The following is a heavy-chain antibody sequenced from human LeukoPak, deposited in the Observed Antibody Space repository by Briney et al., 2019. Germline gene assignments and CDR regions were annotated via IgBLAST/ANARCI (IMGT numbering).Heavy chain of an antibody. V-gene: IGHV4-39*07. D-gene: IGHD3-10*01. CDR2: IYYSGST. CDR3: AYVVYGSGSNSKGDY. CDR1: GGSISSSSYY. J-gene: IGHJ4*02. Sequence: PSETLSLTCTVSGGSISSSSYYWGWIRQPPGKGLEWIGSIYYSGSTYYNPSLKSRVTISVDTSKNQFSLKLSSVTAADTAVYYCAYVVYGSGSNSKGDYWGQGTLVTVSS.